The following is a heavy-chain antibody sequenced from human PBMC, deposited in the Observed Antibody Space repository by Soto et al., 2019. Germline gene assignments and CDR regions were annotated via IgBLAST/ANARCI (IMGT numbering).Heavy chain of an antibody. CDR2: ISYDGSNK. V-gene: IGHV3-30-3*01. D-gene: IGHD3-9*01. CDR3: ARDLEDGLRYYYYGMDV. CDR1: GFTFSSYA. Sequence: QVQLVESGGGVVQPGRSLRLSCAASGFTFSSYAMHWVRQAPGKGLEWVAVISYDGSNKYYADSVKARFTISRDNSKNTLYLQMNSLRAEDTAVYYCARDLEDGLRYYYYGMDVWGQGTTVTVSS. J-gene: IGHJ6*02.